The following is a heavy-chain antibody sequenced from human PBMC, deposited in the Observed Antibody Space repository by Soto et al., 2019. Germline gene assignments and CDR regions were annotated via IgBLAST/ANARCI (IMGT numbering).Heavy chain of an antibody. CDR1: GYSISSGYY. J-gene: IGHJ5*01. CDR3: GRRGEDPGSYIDS. D-gene: IGHD3-10*01. Sequence: SETLSLTCGVSGYSISSGYYWAWSRQPPGKGLEWIGSIKHGGKTYYNPSLRSRVTFSVDTSKNQLSLKLSSVTAADTAVYYCGRRGEDPGSYIDSWGQGTLVTVYS. CDR2: IKHGGKT. V-gene: IGHV4-38-2*01.